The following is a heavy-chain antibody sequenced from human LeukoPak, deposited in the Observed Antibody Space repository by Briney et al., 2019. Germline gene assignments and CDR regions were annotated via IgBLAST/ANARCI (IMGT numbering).Heavy chain of an antibody. V-gene: IGHV3-53*04. CDR1: GFTFSTYA. CDR3: ARVRPWVFDY. CDR2: IYIGDNP. J-gene: IGHJ4*02. Sequence: GGSLRLSCAASGFTFSTYAMYWVRQAPGKGLEWVSIIYIGDNPHYADSAKGRFTISRHNSKNTLYLQMNNLRAEDTAVYYCARVRPWVFDYWGQGTLVTVSS.